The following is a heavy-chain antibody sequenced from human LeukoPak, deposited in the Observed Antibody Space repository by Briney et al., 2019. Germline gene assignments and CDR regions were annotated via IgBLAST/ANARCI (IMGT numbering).Heavy chain of an antibody. J-gene: IGHJ4*02. CDR2: IYYSGST. Sequence: PGGSLRLPCAASGFTFSSYGMHWVRQAPGKGLEWIGSIYYSGSTYYNPSLKSRVTISVDTSKNQFSLKLSSVTAADTAVYYCIQKGGSSLDYWGQGTLVTVSS. CDR1: GFTFSSYG. D-gene: IGHD6-13*01. CDR3: IQKGGSSLDY. V-gene: IGHV4-39*07.